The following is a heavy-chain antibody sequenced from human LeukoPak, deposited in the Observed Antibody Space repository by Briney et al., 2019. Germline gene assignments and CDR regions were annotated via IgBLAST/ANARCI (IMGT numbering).Heavy chain of an antibody. CDR1: GFTFSNAW. D-gene: IGHD3-22*01. Sequence: GGSLRLSCAASGFTFSNAWMSWVRQAPGKGLEWVGRIKSKTDGGTTDYAAPVKGRFTISRDDSKNTLYLQMNSLKTEDTAVYYCAKRGDYYDSSGPNWFDPWGQGTLVTVSS. V-gene: IGHV3-15*01. CDR3: AKRGDYYDSSGPNWFDP. CDR2: IKSKTDGGTT. J-gene: IGHJ5*02.